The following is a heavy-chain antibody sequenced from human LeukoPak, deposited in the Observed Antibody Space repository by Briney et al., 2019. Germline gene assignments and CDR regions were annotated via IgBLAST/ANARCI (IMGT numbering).Heavy chain of an antibody. CDR1: GITFSSYG. V-gene: IGHV3-30*03. CDR2: ISYDGSNK. D-gene: IGHD6-13*01. J-gene: IGHJ4*02. Sequence: GRSPRLSCAASGITFSSYGMHWVRQAPGKGLEWVAVISYDGSNKYYADSVKGRFTISRDNSKNTLYLQMNSLRAEDTAVYYCARESSSWFLGGYFDYWGQGTLVTVSS. CDR3: ARESSSWFLGGYFDY.